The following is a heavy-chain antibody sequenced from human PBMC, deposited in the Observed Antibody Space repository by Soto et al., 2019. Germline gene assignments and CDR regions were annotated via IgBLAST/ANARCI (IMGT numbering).Heavy chain of an antibody. J-gene: IGHJ4*02. CDR1: GFTFGDYA. D-gene: IGHD2-15*01. V-gene: IGHV3-49*03. Sequence: GGSLRLSCTASGFTFGDYAMSWFRQAPGKGLEWVGFIRSKAYGGTTEYAGSVKGRFTISRDDSKSIAYLQMNSLKTEDTAVYYCTRVVAATLVDYWGQGTLVTVSS. CDR3: TRVVAATLVDY. CDR2: IRSKAYGGTT.